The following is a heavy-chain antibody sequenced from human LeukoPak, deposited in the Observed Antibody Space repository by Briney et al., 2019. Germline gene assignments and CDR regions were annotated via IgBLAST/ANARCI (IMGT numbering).Heavy chain of an antibody. D-gene: IGHD4-11*01. V-gene: IGHV4-39*01. J-gene: IGHJ4*02. CDR1: GGSISSSSYY. CDR3: ARTLSNYRGGAVDY. Sequence: SETLSLTCTVSGGSISSSSYYWGWIRQPPGKGLEWIGSIYYSGSTYYNPSLKSRVTISVDTSKNQFSLKLSSVTAADTAVYYCARTLSNYRGGAVDYWGQGTLVTVSS. CDR2: IYYSGST.